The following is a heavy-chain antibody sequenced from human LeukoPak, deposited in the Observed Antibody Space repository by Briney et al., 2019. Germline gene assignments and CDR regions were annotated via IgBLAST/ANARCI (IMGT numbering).Heavy chain of an antibody. CDR3: ARGDSNCSSTSCYVH. J-gene: IGHJ4*02. CDR1: GGTFSSYA. D-gene: IGHD2-2*01. CDR2: IIPILGIA. Sequence: SVKVSCKASGGTFSSYAISWVRQAPGQGLEWMGRIIPILGIANYAQKFQGRVTITADKSTSTAYMELSSLRSEDTAVYYCARGDSNCSSTSCYVHWGQGTLVTVSS. V-gene: IGHV1-69*04.